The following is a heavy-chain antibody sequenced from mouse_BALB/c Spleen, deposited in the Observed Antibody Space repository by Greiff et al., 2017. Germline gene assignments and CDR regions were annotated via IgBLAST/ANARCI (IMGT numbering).Heavy chain of an antibody. V-gene: IGHV3-2*02. Sequence: EVKLMESGPGLVKPSQSLSLTCTVTGYSITSDYAWNWIRQFPGNKLEWMGYISYSGSTSYNPSLKSRISITRDTSKNQFFLQLNSVTTEDTATYYCAREGNWDDFDYWGQGTTLTVSS. J-gene: IGHJ2*01. D-gene: IGHD4-1*02. CDR1: GYSITSDYA. CDR2: ISYSGST. CDR3: AREGNWDDFDY.